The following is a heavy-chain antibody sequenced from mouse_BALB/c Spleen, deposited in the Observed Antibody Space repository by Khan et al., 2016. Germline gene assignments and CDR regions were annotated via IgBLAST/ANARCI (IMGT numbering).Heavy chain of an antibody. CDR3: SRGVYDYEFAY. J-gene: IGHJ3*01. CDR2: IDPANGNT. D-gene: IGHD2-4*01. CDR1: GFNIKDTY. Sequence: EVQLQESGAELVKPGASVKLSCTVSGFNIKDTYMHWVNQRPEQGLEWIGRIDPANGNTKYDPKFKDKATITADTSSNTAYLQLSSLTSGDTAVYDCSRGVYDYEFAYWGQGTLVTVSA. V-gene: IGHV14-3*02.